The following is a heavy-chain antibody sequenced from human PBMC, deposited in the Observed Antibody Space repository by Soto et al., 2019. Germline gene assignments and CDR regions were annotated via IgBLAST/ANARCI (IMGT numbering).Heavy chain of an antibody. V-gene: IGHV4-59*01. CDR3: ARYRREAVAGYTLDN. Sequence: SDTLSLTCTVSGGSISGNYWTWIRQPPGKGLEWIGYVYNSGSTNYNPSLKSRVTISEDTSKSQFSLKVNSMTAADTAVYYCARYRREAVAGYTLDNWGQGILVTVSS. J-gene: IGHJ4*02. CDR1: GGSISGNY. D-gene: IGHD6-13*01. CDR2: VYNSGST.